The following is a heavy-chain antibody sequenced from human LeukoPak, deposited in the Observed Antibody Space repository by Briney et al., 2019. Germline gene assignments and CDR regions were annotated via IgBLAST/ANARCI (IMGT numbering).Heavy chain of an antibody. CDR2: ISAYNGNT. J-gene: IGHJ4*02. V-gene: IGHV1-18*01. D-gene: IGHD3-10*01. CDR1: GYTFTSDG. CDR3: ARRELLLWFGESDY. Sequence: ASVNVSCKASGYTFTSDGISWVRQPPGQGLEWMGWISAYNGNTNYAQKLQGRVTMTTDTSTSTAYMELRSLRSDDTAVYYCARRELLLWFGESDYWGQGTLVTVSS.